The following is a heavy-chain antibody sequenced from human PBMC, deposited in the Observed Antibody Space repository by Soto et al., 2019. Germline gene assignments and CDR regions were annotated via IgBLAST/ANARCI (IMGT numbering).Heavy chain of an antibody. Sequence: GGSLRLSCAASGFTFSSYSMNWVRQAPGKGLEWVSSISSSSSYIYYADSVKGRFTISRDNAKNSLYLQMNSLRAEDTAVYYCAARWFGELLFDPWGQGTLVTVSS. D-gene: IGHD3-10*01. CDR2: ISSSSSYI. V-gene: IGHV3-21*01. CDR3: AARWFGELLFDP. CDR1: GFTFSSYS. J-gene: IGHJ5*02.